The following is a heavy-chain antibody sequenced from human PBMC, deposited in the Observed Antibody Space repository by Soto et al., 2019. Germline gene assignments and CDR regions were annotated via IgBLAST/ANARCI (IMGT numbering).Heavy chain of an antibody. V-gene: IGHV3-13*05. CDR1: GFSFRDYD. CDR2: LGAARDP. CDR3: ARAYLGRLPRGADYYYAMDV. D-gene: IGHD1-26*01. Sequence: EVQLVESGGGSVQPGESLRLSCAASGFSFRDYDMHWVRQRKGKGLEWVAALGAARDPYYVGSVEGRFSISRDNAQNSLFLQMNNLRVDYTAVYFCARAYLGRLPRGADYYYAMDVWGRGPTVTVSS. J-gene: IGHJ6*02.